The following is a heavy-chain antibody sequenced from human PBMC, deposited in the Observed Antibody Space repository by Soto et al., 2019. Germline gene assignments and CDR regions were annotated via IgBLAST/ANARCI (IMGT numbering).Heavy chain of an antibody. CDR3: ARYYFDSSGYSNWFDP. CDR1: GGSISSSGYY. Sequence: PSETLSLTCTVSGGSISSSGYYWGWIRQPPGKGLEWIGSIYYSGSTYYNPSLKSRVTISVDTSKNQFSLKLSSVTAADTAVYYCARYYFDSSGYSNWFDPWGQGTLVTVSS. CDR2: IYYSGST. V-gene: IGHV4-39*01. J-gene: IGHJ5*02. D-gene: IGHD3-22*01.